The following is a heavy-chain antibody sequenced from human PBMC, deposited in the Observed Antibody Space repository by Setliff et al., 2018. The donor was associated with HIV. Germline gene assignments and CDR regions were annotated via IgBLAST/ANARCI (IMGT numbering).Heavy chain of an antibody. V-gene: IGHV4-38-2*01. CDR2: IYHSGGT. CDR3: ASVPFTTGFDY. D-gene: IGHD3-3*01. Sequence: SETLSLTCAVSGYSISSGYYWGWIRQPPGRGLEWIGNIYHSGGTHYNPSLRSRVTISVDTSKNHFSLKLSSVTAADTAVFYCASVPFTTGFDYWGQGILVTVSS. CDR1: GYSISSGYY. J-gene: IGHJ4*02.